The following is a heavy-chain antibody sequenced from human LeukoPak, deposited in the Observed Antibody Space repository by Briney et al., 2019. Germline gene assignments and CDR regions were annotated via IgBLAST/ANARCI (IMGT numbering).Heavy chain of an antibody. J-gene: IGHJ4*02. CDR1: GFTFSSYA. CDR3: AKGREMATIEDY. CDR2: ISGSGGST. D-gene: IGHD5-24*01. V-gene: IGHV3-23*01. Sequence: GGSLRLSCAASGFTFSSYAMSWVRQAPGKGLEWVSAISGSGGSTYYADSVKGRFTISRGNSKNTLYLQMNSLRAEDTAVYYCAKGREMATIEDYWGQGTLVTVSS.